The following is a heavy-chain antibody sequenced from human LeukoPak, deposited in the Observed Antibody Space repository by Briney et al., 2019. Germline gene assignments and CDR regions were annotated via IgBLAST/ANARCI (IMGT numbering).Heavy chain of an antibody. CDR2: INPDGGGT. J-gene: IGHJ3*01. CDR1: GYTFTGYY. CDR3: ARTFYDTLDSDAFDF. Sequence: VASVKVSCKASGYTFTGYYMHWVRQAPGQGLEWMGWINPDGGGTNNAQKFQGRVTMTRDTSISTAYMGLSRLRSDDTAVYYCARTFYDTLDSDAFDFWGQGTMVIVSS. D-gene: IGHD2/OR15-2a*01. V-gene: IGHV1-2*02.